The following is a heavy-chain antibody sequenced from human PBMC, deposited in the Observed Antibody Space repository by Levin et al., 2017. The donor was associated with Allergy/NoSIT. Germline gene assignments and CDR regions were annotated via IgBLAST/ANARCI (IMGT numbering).Heavy chain of an antibody. Sequence: GGSLRLSCAASGFTFSSYAMSWVRQAPGKGLEWVSAISGSGGSTYYADSVKGRFTISRDNSKNTLYLQMNSLRAEDTAVYYCAQTGIGYSSSWGVAGRAPVDYWGQGTLVTVSS. J-gene: IGHJ4*02. CDR2: ISGSGGST. V-gene: IGHV3-23*01. D-gene: IGHD6-13*01. CDR1: GFTFSSYA. CDR3: AQTGIGYSSSWGVAGRAPVDY.